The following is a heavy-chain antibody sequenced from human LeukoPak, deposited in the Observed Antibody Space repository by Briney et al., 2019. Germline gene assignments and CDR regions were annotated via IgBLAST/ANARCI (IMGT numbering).Heavy chain of an antibody. Sequence: SVKVSCKASGGTFSSYAISWVRQAPGQGLEWMGGIIPIFGTANYAQKFQGRVTITADESTSTAYMELSSLRSEDTAVYYCARDGGAYCGGDCYFRWFDPWGQGTLVTVSS. CDR2: IIPIFGTA. CDR1: GGTFSSYA. J-gene: IGHJ5*02. CDR3: ARDGGAYCGGDCYFRWFDP. V-gene: IGHV1-69*13. D-gene: IGHD2-21*02.